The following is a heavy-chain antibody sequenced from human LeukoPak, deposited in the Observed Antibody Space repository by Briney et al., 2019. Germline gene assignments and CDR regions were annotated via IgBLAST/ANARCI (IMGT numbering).Heavy chain of an antibody. D-gene: IGHD3-10*01. J-gene: IGHJ4*02. Sequence: PGGSLRLSCAASGFTFSSYSMNWVRQAPGKGLEWVSSISSSSSYIYYADSVKGRFTISRDNAKNSLYLQLNSLRAEDTAVYYCARVYGSGHYYFDSWGQGTLVTVSS. CDR2: ISSSSSYI. CDR3: ARVYGSGHYYFDS. V-gene: IGHV3-21*01. CDR1: GFTFSSYS.